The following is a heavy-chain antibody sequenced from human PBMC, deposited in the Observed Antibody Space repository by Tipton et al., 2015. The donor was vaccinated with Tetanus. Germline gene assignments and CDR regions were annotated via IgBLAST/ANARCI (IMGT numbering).Heavy chain of an antibody. D-gene: IGHD1-26*01. CDR3: ARRSVLVRVGCFFDY. CDR2: IYYSGST. Sequence: TLSLTCTVSGGSISSYYWSWIRQPPGKGLEWIGYIYYSGSTNYNPSLKSRVTISVDTSKNQFSLNLTSVTAADTAVYYCARRSVLVRVGCFFDYWGQGPLVPVSS. CDR1: GGSISSYY. V-gene: IGHV4-59*08. J-gene: IGHJ4*02.